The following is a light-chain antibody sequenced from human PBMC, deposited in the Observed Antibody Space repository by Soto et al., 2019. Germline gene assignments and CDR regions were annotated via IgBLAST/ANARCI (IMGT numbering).Light chain of an antibody. Sequence: EIVMTQSPATLSVSPGERATLSCRASQSVSSNLAWYQQKPGQAPRLLMYGASTRATGIPARFSGSGSGTEFTLTISSLQSEDFAVYDCQQYNNWPPGTFGQGTKVEIK. V-gene: IGKV3-15*01. CDR2: GAS. J-gene: IGKJ1*01. CDR3: QQYNNWPPGT. CDR1: QSVSSN.